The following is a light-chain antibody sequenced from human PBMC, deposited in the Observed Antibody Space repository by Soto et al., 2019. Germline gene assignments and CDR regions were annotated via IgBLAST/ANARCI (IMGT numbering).Light chain of an antibody. CDR1: QIFSSN. Sequence: EIVMTQSPATLSVSPGERATLSCRASQIFSSNLAWFQQKPGQAPGLLIYAASIRVAGIPARFSGSGSGTEFTLTISSLQSEDFAVYYCQQYYNWPWTFGQGTRVEVK. CDR2: AAS. V-gene: IGKV3-15*01. CDR3: QQYYNWPWT. J-gene: IGKJ1*01.